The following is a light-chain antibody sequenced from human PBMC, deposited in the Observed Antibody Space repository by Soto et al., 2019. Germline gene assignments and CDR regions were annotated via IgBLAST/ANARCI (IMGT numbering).Light chain of an antibody. CDR2: DVS. J-gene: IGLJ1*01. CDR3: SSYTGSSPIYV. CDR1: SSDVGGYNY. V-gene: IGLV2-14*01. Sequence: QSALTQPASVSGSPGQSITISCTGTSSDVGGYNYVSWYQQHPGKAPKLMIYDVSNRPSGVSNRFSGSKSGNTASLTISGLQAEDEADYYCSSYTGSSPIYVFGTGTKLTVL.